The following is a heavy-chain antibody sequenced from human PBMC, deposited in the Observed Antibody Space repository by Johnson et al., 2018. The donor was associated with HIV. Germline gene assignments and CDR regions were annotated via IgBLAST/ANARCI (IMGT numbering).Heavy chain of an antibody. J-gene: IGHJ3*02. CDR2: ISYDGSNK. CDR3: AREGNYYDNDDAHLLHAFDI. V-gene: IGHV3-30*03. D-gene: IGHD3-22*01. Sequence: QVQLVESGGGLVKPGGSLRLSCAASGFTFNNAWMNWVRQAPGKGLEWVVVISYDGSNKYFADSVKGRFTISRENSKNTVYLQMNSLRAEDTAVYYCAREGNYYDNDDAHLLHAFDIWGQGTMVTVSS. CDR1: GFTFNNAW.